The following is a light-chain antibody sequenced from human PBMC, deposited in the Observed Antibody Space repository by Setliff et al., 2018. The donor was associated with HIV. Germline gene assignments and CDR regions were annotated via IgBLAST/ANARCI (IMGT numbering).Light chain of an antibody. V-gene: IGLV2-14*03. CDR2: DVS. CDR1: STDIGSYNY. CDR3: SSYTSANTYV. Sequence: SVLTQPASVSGSPGQSITISCTGTSTDIGSYNYVSWYQQHSGKAPKLMIYDVSQRPSRDSSRFSGSKSGDTASLTISGLQAEDEADYYCSSYTSANTYVFGTGTKGTVL. J-gene: IGLJ1*01.